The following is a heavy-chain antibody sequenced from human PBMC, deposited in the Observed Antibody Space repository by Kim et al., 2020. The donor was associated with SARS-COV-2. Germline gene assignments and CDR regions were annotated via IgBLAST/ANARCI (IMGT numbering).Heavy chain of an antibody. V-gene: IGHV3-7*03. D-gene: IGHD6-19*01. CDR3: ARAGSGLKYFDY. Sequence: YYVDSVKGRVTISRDNAKNSLYLQMNSLRAEDTAVYYCARAGSGLKYFDYWGQGTLVTVSS. J-gene: IGHJ4*02.